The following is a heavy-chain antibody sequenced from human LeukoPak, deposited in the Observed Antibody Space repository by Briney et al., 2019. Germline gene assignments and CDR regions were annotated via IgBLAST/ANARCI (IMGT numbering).Heavy chain of an antibody. D-gene: IGHD6-13*01. J-gene: IGHJ4*02. Sequence: GGSLRLSCVASGFTFSSNWMHWVRQAPGKGLVWVSRINSDESRTSYADSVKGRFTISRDNAKNTLYLQMNSLRVEDTAVYYCARDKLPGYSSSWDAHIFDYWGQGTLVTVSS. V-gene: IGHV3-74*01. CDR1: GFTFSSNW. CDR2: INSDESRT. CDR3: ARDKLPGYSSSWDAHIFDY.